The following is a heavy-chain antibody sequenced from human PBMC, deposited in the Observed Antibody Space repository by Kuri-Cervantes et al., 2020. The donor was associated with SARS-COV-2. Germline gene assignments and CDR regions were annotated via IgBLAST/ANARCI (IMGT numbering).Heavy chain of an antibody. J-gene: IGHJ4*02. CDR2: IYYSGST. Sequence: GSLRLSCTVSGGSISSSSYYWGWIRQPPGKGLEWIGSIYYSGSTYYNPSLKSRVTISVDTSKNQFSLKLSSVTAADTAVYYCAREGYCSSVSCFLFDYWGQGMLVTVSS. CDR3: AREGYCSSVSCFLFDY. V-gene: IGHV4-39*07. D-gene: IGHD2-2*01. CDR1: GGSISSSSYY.